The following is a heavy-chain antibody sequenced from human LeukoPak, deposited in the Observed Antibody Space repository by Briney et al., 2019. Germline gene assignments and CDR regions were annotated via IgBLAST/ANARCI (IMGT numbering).Heavy chain of an antibody. CDR1: GFGFSSYW. V-gene: IGHV3-7*01. Sequence: GGSLRLSCAASGFGFSSYWMSWVRHNPGKGLEWVANINQDGTTKYYRDFAKGRFTISRDNAKNSLYLQMNSLRAEDTAVYYCAREGGGYDFWSGYYYWGQGTLVTVSS. CDR3: AREGGGYDFWSGYYY. CDR2: INQDGTTK. J-gene: IGHJ4*02. D-gene: IGHD3-3*01.